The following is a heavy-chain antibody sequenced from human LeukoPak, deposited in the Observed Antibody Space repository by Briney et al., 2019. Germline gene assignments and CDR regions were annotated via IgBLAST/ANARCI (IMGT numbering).Heavy chain of an antibody. CDR3: ARHGRYGSGIPDAFDI. CDR2: INHSGST. CDR1: GGSFSGYY. Sequence: SETLSLTCAVYGGSFSGYYWSWIRQPPGKGLEWIGEINHSGSTNYNPSLKSRVTISVDTSKNQFSLKLSSVTAADTAVYYCARHGRYGSGIPDAFDIWGQGTMVTVSS. V-gene: IGHV4-34*01. D-gene: IGHD3-10*01. J-gene: IGHJ3*02.